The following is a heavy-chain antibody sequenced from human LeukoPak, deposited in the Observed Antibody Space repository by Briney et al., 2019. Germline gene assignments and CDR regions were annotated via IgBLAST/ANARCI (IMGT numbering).Heavy chain of an antibody. V-gene: IGHV4-39*07. CDR3: ARDVYSSGSYFALDI. CDR1: GGSLNTGSYY. J-gene: IGHJ3*02. Sequence: SETLSLPCNVSGGSLNTGSYYWGWIRQPPGKGLEYIGSIYHSGSAFYNPSLTSPVTISIDTSNNQFFLEVNSVTAADTAVYYCARDVYSSGSYFALDIWGQGTVVTVSS. CDR2: IYHSGSA. D-gene: IGHD6-19*01.